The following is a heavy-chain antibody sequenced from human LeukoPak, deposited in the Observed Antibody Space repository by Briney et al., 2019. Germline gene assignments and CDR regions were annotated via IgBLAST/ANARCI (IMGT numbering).Heavy chain of an antibody. D-gene: IGHD3-10*01. CDR1: GGSFSGYY. CDR3: ATTMVRGVIIFDY. Sequence: SETLSLTCAVYGGSFSGYYWSWIRQPPGKGLEWIGEINHSGSTNYNPSLKSRVTISVDTSKNQFSLKLSSVTAADTAVYYCATTMVRGVIIFDYWGQGTLVTVSS. CDR2: INHSGST. J-gene: IGHJ4*02. V-gene: IGHV4-34*01.